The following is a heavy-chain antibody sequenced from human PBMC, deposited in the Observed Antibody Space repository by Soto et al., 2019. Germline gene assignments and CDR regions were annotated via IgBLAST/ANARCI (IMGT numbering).Heavy chain of an antibody. CDR2: INPSVGST. J-gene: IGHJ5*02. Sequence: ASVKVSCKASGYTFTSYYMHWVRQAPGQGLEWMGIINPSVGSTSYAQKFQGRVTMTRDSSTSTVYMELSSLRSEYTAVYYRARGGIVVENWFDPWGQGTLVTVSS. D-gene: IGHD2-2*01. CDR1: GYTFTSYY. CDR3: ARGGIVVENWFDP. V-gene: IGHV1-46*01.